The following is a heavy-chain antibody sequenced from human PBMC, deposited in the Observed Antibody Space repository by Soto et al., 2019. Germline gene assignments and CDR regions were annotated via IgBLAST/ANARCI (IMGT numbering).Heavy chain of an antibody. V-gene: IGHV1-2*04. Sequence: GASVKVSCKASGYTFTGYYMHWVRQAPGQGLEWMGWINPNSGGTNYAQKFQGWVTMTRDTSISTAYMELSRLRSDDTAVYYCARGGRSNTYYYDSSGQGGMDVWGQGTTVTASS. CDR1: GYTFTGYY. CDR3: ARGGRSNTYYYDSSGQGGMDV. CDR2: INPNSGGT. J-gene: IGHJ6*02. D-gene: IGHD3-22*01.